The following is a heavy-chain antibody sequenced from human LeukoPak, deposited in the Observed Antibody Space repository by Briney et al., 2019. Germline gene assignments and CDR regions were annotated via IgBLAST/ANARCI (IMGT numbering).Heavy chain of an antibody. D-gene: IGHD2-2*01. Sequence: PSETLSLTCTVSGGSISSYYWSWIRQPPGKGLEWIGYTYYSGSTNYNPSLKSRVTISVDTSKNQFSLKLSSVTAADTAVYYCARHKIVVVPAARGYYFDYWGQGTLVTVSS. CDR1: GGSISSYY. V-gene: IGHV4-59*08. CDR3: ARHKIVVVPAARGYYFDY. CDR2: TYYSGST. J-gene: IGHJ4*02.